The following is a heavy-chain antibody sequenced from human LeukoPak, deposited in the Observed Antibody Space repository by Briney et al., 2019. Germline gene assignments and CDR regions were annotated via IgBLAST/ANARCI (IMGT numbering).Heavy chain of an antibody. J-gene: IGHJ4*02. V-gene: IGHV4-4*07. CDR3: ARTSFYYNSSGYPQEYFDY. CDR2: IYTSGST. CDR1: VGSISSYY. D-gene: IGHD3-22*01. Sequence: PSETLSLTCTVSVGSISSYYWNWIRQPAGKGLEWIGRIYTSGSTNYNPSLESRVTMSVDTYKNQFSLKLSSVTAADTAVYYCARTSFYYNSSGYPQEYFDYWGQGTLVTVSS.